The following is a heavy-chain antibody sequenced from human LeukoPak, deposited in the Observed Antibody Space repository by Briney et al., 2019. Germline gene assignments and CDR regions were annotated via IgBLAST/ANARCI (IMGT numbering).Heavy chain of an antibody. CDR1: GFTFSSYA. CDR2: ISVSGGST. D-gene: IGHD3-22*01. V-gene: IGHV3-23*01. Sequence: GGSLRLSCAASGFTFSSYAMSWVRQAPGKGLEWVSAISVSGGSTYYADSVKGRFTISRDNSKNTLYLQMNSLRAEDTAVYYCAKDHPPTYYYDSSGYYGLSYYFDYWGQGTLVTVSS. CDR3: AKDHPPTYYYDSSGYYGLSYYFDY. J-gene: IGHJ4*02.